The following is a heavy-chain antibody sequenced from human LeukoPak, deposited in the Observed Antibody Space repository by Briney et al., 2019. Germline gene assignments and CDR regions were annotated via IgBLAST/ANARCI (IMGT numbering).Heavy chain of an antibody. CDR1: GGSFSGYY. V-gene: IGHV4-34*01. Sequence: SETLSLTCAVHGGSFSGYYWSWIRQPPGKGLEWIGEINHSGSTNYNPSLKSRVTISVDTSKNQFSLKLSSVTAADTAVYYCARSGWGYSYGSYFDYWGQGTLVGVSS. CDR2: INHSGST. J-gene: IGHJ4*02. CDR3: ARSGWGYSYGSYFDY. D-gene: IGHD5-18*01.